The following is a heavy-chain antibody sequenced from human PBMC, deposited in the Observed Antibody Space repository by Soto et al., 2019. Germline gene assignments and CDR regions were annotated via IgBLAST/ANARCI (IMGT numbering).Heavy chain of an antibody. J-gene: IGHJ3*02. CDR2: IIPIFGTA. CDR3: ASLEYSSSWSHDAFDI. Sequence: QVQLVESGGGVVQPGRSLRLSCAASGFTFSSYAISWVRQAPGQGLEWMGGIIPIFGTANYAQKFQGRVTITADKSTSTAYMELSSLRSEDTAVYYCASLEYSSSWSHDAFDIWGQGTMVTVSS. D-gene: IGHD6-13*01. CDR1: GFTFSSYA. V-gene: IGHV1-69*06.